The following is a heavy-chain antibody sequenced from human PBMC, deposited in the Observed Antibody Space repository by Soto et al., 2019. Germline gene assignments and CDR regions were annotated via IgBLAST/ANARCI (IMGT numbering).Heavy chain of an antibody. CDR3: AKDQGYSTSYYGYVDL. CDR1: GFTFDDYA. D-gene: IGHD6-13*01. V-gene: IGHV3-9*01. J-gene: IGHJ2*01. Sequence: EVQLVESGGGLVQPGRSLRLSCAASGFTFDDYAMHWVRQPPGKGLEWVSGITWNSGIIGYADSVKGRFTISRDNAKNSQYLQMNSLRPEDTALYYCAKDQGYSTSYYGYVDLWGRGTLATVSS. CDR2: ITWNSGII.